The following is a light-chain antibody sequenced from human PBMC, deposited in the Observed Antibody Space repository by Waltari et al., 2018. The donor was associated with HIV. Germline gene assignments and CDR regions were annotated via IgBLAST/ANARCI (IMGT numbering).Light chain of an antibody. V-gene: IGLV4-69*01. J-gene: IGLJ2*01. CDR1: SGPSYYA. CDR2: LNNDGSH. Sequence: QLVLTQSLSASASLGASVRLTCTLSSGPSYYANARHQPQPGKGPRYLMKLNNDGSHTKGDGIPDRFSGSSSGAERYLTISSLQSEDEADYYCQTWGTGIHVVFGGGTKLSVL. CDR3: QTWGTGIHVV.